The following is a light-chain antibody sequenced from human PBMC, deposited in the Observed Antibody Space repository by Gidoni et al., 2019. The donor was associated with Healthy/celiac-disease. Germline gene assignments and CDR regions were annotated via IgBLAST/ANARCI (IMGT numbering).Light chain of an antibody. Sequence: DIVMTQSPDSLAVSLGERATINCKSSQSVLYSSNNKNYLAWYQQKPGQPPKLLIYWASTRESGVPDRFSGSGSGTDFTLTISSLQAEDVAVYYCQQYYSTPFXQXTKVEIK. CDR3: QQYYSTP. CDR1: QSVLYSSNNKNY. V-gene: IGKV4-1*01. CDR2: WAS. J-gene: IGKJ1*01.